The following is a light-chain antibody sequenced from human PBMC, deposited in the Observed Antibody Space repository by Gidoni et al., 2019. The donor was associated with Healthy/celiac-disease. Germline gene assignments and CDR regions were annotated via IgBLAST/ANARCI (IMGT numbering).Light chain of an antibody. CDR1: QSVSSSY. V-gene: IGKV3D-20*01. CDR2: DAS. Sequence: EIVLTQSPATLSLSPGERATLSCGASQSVSSSYLAWYQQKPGLAPRLLIDDASSRATGIQDRFSGSGSGTDFTLTISRLEPEDFAVYYCQQYGSSPNTFGQGTRLEIK. J-gene: IGKJ5*01. CDR3: QQYGSSPNT.